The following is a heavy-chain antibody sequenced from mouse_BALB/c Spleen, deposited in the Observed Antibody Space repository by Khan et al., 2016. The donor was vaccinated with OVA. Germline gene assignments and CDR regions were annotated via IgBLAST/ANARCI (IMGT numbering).Heavy chain of an antibody. CDR1: GFTFSSYV. CDR3: TNDRHGNYGGWFAY. CDR2: INSGGSYT. J-gene: IGHJ3*01. Sequence: EVELVESGGGLVKPGGSLKLSCAASGFTFSSYVMSWVRQTPEKRLEWVATINSGGSYTYYPDSVKGRFTISRDNAKNTLYQQMSRLKSGDTAMYYCTNDRHGNYGGWFAYWGQGTLVTVSA. V-gene: IGHV5-6-4*01. D-gene: IGHD2-1*01.